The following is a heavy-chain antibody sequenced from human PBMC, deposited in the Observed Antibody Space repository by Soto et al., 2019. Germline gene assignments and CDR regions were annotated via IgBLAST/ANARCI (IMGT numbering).Heavy chain of an antibody. D-gene: IGHD3-22*01. CDR3: AIGYYSKKFDY. Sequence: EVQLVESGGGVVQPGGSLRLSCVASGFSFSDYEMNWVRHAPGKGLEWVSYSSRSGSTIEYADSVKGRFTISRDYAKTSLYLQMNSLRVEDTAVYYCAIGYYSKKFDYWGQGTLVRVSS. V-gene: IGHV3-48*03. CDR1: GFSFSDYE. J-gene: IGHJ4*02. CDR2: SSRSGSTI.